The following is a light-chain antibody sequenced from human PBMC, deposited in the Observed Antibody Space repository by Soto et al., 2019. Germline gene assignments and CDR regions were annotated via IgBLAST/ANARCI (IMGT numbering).Light chain of an antibody. CDR1: QGISSN. V-gene: IGKV1-9*01. Sequence: DIQLTQSPSFLSASVGDRFTITCRASQGISSNLAWYQQKPGKAPKLLIYAASTLQSGVPSRFSGSGSGTEFTPTISSLQPEDFATYYCQQFNSYPITFGQGTRLEIK. CDR2: AAS. CDR3: QQFNSYPIT. J-gene: IGKJ5*01.